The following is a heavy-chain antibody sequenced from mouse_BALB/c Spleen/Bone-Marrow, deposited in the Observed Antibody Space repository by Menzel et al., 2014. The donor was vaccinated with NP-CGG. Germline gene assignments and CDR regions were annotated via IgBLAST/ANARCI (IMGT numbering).Heavy chain of an antibody. J-gene: IGHJ3*01. CDR3: SRLGYYGGFAY. V-gene: IGHV4-1*02. D-gene: IGHD2-3*01. CDR1: GFDFSRYW. Sequence: EVKLVESGGGLVHPGGSLKLSCAASGFDFSRYWMGWVRQAPGKGLEWIGEINPDSSTINYTPSLKDKSIISRDNAKNTLYLQMSKVRSEDTALYYCSRLGYYGGFAYWGQGTLVTVSA. CDR2: INPDSSTI.